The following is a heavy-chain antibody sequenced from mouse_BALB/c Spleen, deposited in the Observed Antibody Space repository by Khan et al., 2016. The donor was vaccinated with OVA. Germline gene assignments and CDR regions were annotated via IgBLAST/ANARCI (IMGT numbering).Heavy chain of an antibody. J-gene: IGHJ3*01. CDR2: VSTGGSYT. Sequence: EVQLVESGGDLVKPGGSLKLSCAASGFTFSTYGMSWVRQAPDKRLEWVATVSTGGSYTYYPDSLKGRFTFSRDNATNTPYLHMSELRSEDTAKFSGKRCAYYYDSGWFAYWGQGTLVTVSA. V-gene: IGHV5-6*01. CDR3: KRCAYYYDSGWFAY. D-gene: IGHD1-1*01. CDR1: GFTFSTYG.